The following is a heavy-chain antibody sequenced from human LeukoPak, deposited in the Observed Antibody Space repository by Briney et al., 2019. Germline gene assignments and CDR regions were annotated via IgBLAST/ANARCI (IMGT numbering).Heavy chain of an antibody. CDR2: IYSGGST. Sequence: PGGSLRLSCAASGFTVSSNYMSWVRQAPGKGLEGVSVIYSGGSTYYADSVKGRFTISRDNSKNTLYLQMNSLRAEDTAVYYCARKTTVPKGGAFDIWGQGTMVTVSS. D-gene: IGHD4-17*01. J-gene: IGHJ3*02. CDR3: ARKTTVPKGGAFDI. V-gene: IGHV3-53*01. CDR1: GFTVSSNY.